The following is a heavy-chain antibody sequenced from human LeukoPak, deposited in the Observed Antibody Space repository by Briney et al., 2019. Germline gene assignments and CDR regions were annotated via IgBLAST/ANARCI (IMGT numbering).Heavy chain of an antibody. Sequence: SQTLPLTCTVSGGSISSGGYYWSWIRQHPGKGLEWIGYIYYSGSTYYNPSLKSRVTISVDTSKNQFSVRLRSVTAADTAVYYCARGGRKAAALDYWGQGTQVTVSS. CDR3: ARGGRKAAALDY. D-gene: IGHD6-13*01. CDR2: IYYSGST. V-gene: IGHV4-31*03. J-gene: IGHJ4*02. CDR1: GGSISSGGYY.